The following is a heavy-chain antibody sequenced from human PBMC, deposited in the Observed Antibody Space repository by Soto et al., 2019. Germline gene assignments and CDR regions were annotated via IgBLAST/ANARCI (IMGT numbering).Heavy chain of an antibody. CDR3: ARAPREGWCDP. V-gene: IGHV1-3*01. Sequence: KFQGRVTITRDTSASTAYMELSSLRAEDTAVYYCARAPREGWCDPWGQGTQVTVSS. J-gene: IGHJ5*02. D-gene: IGHD1-26*01.